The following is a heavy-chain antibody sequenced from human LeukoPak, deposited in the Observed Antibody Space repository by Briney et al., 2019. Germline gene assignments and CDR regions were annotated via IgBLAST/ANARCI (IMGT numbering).Heavy chain of an antibody. Sequence: GGSLRLSCAASGFTFSSYGMHWVRQAPGKGLEWVAVISYDGSNKYYADSVKGRFTISSDNSKNTLYLQMNSLRAEDTAVYYCAKDRGSSGYAFDIWGQGTMVTVSS. CDR2: ISYDGSNK. CDR1: GFTFSSYG. D-gene: IGHD3-22*01. V-gene: IGHV3-30*18. CDR3: AKDRGSSGYAFDI. J-gene: IGHJ3*02.